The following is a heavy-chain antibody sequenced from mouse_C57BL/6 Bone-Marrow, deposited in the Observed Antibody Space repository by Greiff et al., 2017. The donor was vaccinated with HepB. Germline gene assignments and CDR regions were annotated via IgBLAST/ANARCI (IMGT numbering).Heavy chain of an antibody. Sequence: QVQLQQPGAELVKPGASVKLSCKASGYTFTSYWMHWVKQRPGQGLEWIGMIHPNSGSTNYNEKFKSKATLTVDKSSSTAYMQLSSLTSEDSAVYYCSRAGVNWVDAMDYWDQGTSITVTA. CDR1: GYTFTSYW. D-gene: IGHD4-1*01. J-gene: IGHJ4*01. CDR3: SRAGVNWVDAMDY. V-gene: IGHV1-64*01. CDR2: IHPNSGST.